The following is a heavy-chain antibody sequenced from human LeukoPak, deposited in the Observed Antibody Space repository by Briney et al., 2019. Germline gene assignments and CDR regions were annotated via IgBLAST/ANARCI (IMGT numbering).Heavy chain of an antibody. J-gene: IGHJ6*02. V-gene: IGHV1-8*01. CDR2: MNPNSGNT. Sequence: ASVKVSCKASGYTFTSYDINWVRQATGQGLEWMGWMNPNSGNTGYAQKFQGRVTMTRNTSISTAYMEPSSLRSEDTAVYYCARELRDGSGSFYGMDVWGQGTTVTVSS. CDR3: ARELRDGSGSFYGMDV. D-gene: IGHD3-22*01. CDR1: GYTFTSYD.